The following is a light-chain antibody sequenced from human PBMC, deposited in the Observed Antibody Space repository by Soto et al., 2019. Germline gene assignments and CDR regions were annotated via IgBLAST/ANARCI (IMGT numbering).Light chain of an antibody. J-gene: IGLJ3*02. Sequence: QSVLPQPRSVSGSPGQSVTISCTGTSSDVGGYNYVSWYQQHPGKAPKLMIYDVSKRPSGVPDRFSGSKSGNTASLTISGLQAEDEADYDCCSYAGSYTWVVGGGSKLTVL. V-gene: IGLV2-11*01. CDR3: CSYAGSYTWV. CDR1: SSDVGGYNY. CDR2: DVS.